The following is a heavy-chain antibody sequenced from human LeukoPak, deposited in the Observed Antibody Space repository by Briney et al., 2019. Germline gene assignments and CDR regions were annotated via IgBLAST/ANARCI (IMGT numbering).Heavy chain of an antibody. Sequence: ASVKVSCKASGYTFTSYYMHWVRQAPGQGLEWMGIINPSGGSTSYAQKFQGRVTMTRDTSTSTVYMELSSLRSEDTAVYYCARETLRFPRFDPWGQGTLVTASS. D-gene: IGHD3-3*01. CDR1: GYTFTSYY. J-gene: IGHJ5*02. V-gene: IGHV1-46*01. CDR2: INPSGGST. CDR3: ARETLRFPRFDP.